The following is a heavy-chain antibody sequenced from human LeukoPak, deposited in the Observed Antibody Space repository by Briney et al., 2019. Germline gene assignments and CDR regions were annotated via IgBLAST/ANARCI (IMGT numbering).Heavy chain of an antibody. CDR1: GFIFSSYS. J-gene: IGHJ4*02. Sequence: GGSLRLSCAASGFIFSSYSMNWVRQAPEKGLEWVSSISSSSRYIYYADSVKGRFTISRDNAKKSLYLQMNSLRAEDTAVYYCARDLGGYDYDDSSGYSNYWGQGTLVTVSS. CDR3: ARDLGGYDYDDSSGYSNY. D-gene: IGHD3-22*01. V-gene: IGHV3-21*01. CDR2: ISSSSRYI.